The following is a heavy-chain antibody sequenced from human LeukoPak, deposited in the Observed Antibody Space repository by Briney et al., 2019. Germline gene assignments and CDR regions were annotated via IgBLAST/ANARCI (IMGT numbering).Heavy chain of an antibody. D-gene: IGHD3-22*01. CDR3: ARDGYYYDSSGWLDY. Sequence: GGSLRLSCVASGFTFSSYSMNWVRQAPGKGLEWVSYISPYDSVYYADSVKGRFTISRDNAKNSLFLQMNSLRAEDTAVYYCARDGYYYDSSGWLDYWGQGTLVTVSS. CDR1: GFTFSSYS. V-gene: IGHV3-48*04. CDR2: ISPYDSV. J-gene: IGHJ4*02.